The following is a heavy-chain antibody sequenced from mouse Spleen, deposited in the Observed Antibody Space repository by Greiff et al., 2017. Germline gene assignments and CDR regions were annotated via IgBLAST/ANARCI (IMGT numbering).Heavy chain of an antibody. Sequence: VMLVESGPGLVAPSQSLSITCTVSGFSLTNYAVHWVRQSPGKGLEWLGVIWSDGSTDYNAAFISRLSISKDNSKSQVFFKMNSLQADDTAIYYCASNEGYGSSFYWYFDVWGAGTTVTVSS. CDR2: IWSDGST. V-gene: IGHV2-4-1*01. CDR3: ASNEGYGSSFYWYFDV. D-gene: IGHD1-1*01. J-gene: IGHJ1*01. CDR1: GFSLTNYA.